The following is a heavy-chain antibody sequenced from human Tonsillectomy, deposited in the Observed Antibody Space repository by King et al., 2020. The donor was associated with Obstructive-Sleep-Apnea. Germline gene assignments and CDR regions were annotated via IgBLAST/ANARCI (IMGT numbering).Heavy chain of an antibody. Sequence: VQLVESGGGLVQPGGSLRLSCAASGFTFSSYWMSWVRQAPGKGLEWVANIKQDGSGKYYVDSVKGRFDISRDNGKKSLYLHMKSLRAEDTAVYYCTRDLRMGAYWGQGTLVTVSS. CDR3: TRDLRMGAY. CDR1: GFTFSSYW. CDR2: IKQDGSGK. V-gene: IGHV3-7*01. D-gene: IGHD2-8*01. J-gene: IGHJ4*02.